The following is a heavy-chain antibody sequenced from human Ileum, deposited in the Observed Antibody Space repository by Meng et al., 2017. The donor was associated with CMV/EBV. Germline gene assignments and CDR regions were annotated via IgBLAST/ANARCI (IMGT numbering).Heavy chain of an antibody. Sequence: SETLSLTCTVSGGSVNSDSHFWTWIRQPPGTGLEWIGYNLYGGTTKYNPSLKSRVSISVDTSKNEFSLKLNSVTAADTAVYYCATNFWSGYLSDFWGQGTLVTVSS. J-gene: IGHJ4*02. CDR3: ATNFWSGYLSDF. D-gene: IGHD3-3*01. CDR1: GGSVNSDSHF. CDR2: NLYGGTT. V-gene: IGHV4-61*01.